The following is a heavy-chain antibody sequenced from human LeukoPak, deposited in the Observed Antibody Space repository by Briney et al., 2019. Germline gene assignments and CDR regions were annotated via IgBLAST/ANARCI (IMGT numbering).Heavy chain of an antibody. J-gene: IGHJ4*02. CDR1: GGSISSSY. CDR3: ARQAYRSGWYTAAY. Sequence: PSETLSLTCTVSGGSISSSYWSWIRQPPGKGLEWIASIYDSETTKYNPALRSRATISSDTSKNQFSLQLSSVTAADTAVYYCARQAYRSGWYTAAYWGQGTLVTVSS. CDR2: IYDSETT. V-gene: IGHV4-59*08. D-gene: IGHD6-19*01.